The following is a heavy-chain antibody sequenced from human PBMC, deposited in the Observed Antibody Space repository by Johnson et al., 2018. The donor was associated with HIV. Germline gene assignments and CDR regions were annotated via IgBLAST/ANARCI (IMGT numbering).Heavy chain of an antibody. V-gene: IGHV3-33*08. D-gene: IGHD6-19*01. Sequence: QVQLVESGGGVVQPGRSLKLSCTVSGFTFNTYAMYWVRQALGRGLEWVAVIWYDGSNKSYADSVKGRFTISRDNSKDTLSLQMNSLRAGDTAVYYCAKPQLLADDIFNFWGQGTMVIVSS. J-gene: IGHJ3*01. CDR3: AKPQLLADDIFNF. CDR2: IWYDGSNK. CDR1: GFTFNTYA.